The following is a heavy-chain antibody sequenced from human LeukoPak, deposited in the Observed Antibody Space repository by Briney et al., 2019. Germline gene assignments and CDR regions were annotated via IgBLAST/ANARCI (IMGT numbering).Heavy chain of an antibody. D-gene: IGHD2-15*01. CDR2: ISTVSTYT. J-gene: IGHJ6*03. CDR3: GRDGSGFYSYIYMDV. Sequence: GGSLRLSCAPSGFTFTDYSMNWVRQSPGKGLEWVASISTVSTYTFYADSVKGRFSISRDKVRNLLYLQMSSLGDEDTDVYYCGRDGSGFYSYIYMDVWGKGQTVTVSS. CDR1: GFTFTDYS. V-gene: IGHV3-21*06.